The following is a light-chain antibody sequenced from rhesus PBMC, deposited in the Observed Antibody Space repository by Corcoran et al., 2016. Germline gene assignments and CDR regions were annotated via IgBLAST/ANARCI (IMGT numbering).Light chain of an antibody. CDR1: QSLVYSDGKTY. CDR2: LVS. V-gene: IGKV2-82*03. Sequence: DIVMIQTPLSLPVTLGEPASISCRSSQSLVYSDGKTYLYWYLQKPGQSPQLLMYLVSNRASGVPDKFSGRWSGTDCTLKISRMGAEDVGVYCCMQALRSPWAFVQGTKVEIK. CDR3: MQALRSPWA. J-gene: IGKJ1*01.